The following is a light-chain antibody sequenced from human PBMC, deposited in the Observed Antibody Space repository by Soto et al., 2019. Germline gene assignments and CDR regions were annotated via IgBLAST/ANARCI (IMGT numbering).Light chain of an antibody. CDR3: SSYTRTSVYV. CDR1: SSDVGGYNY. V-gene: IGLV2-14*01. Sequence: QSVLTQPASVSGSPGQSITISCTGTSSDVGGYNYVSWYQQHPGKAPKLMIFEVSSRPSGVSNRFSGSTSGNTASLTISGFQAEDEADYFCSSYTRTSVYVFGRGTKVTVL. CDR2: EVS. J-gene: IGLJ1*01.